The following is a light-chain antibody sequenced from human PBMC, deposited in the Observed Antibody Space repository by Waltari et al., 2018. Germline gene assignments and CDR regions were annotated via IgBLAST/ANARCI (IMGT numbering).Light chain of an antibody. V-gene: IGKV3-20*01. Sequence: EIVLTQSPGTLSLSPGERATLSHRASQSVSSNSLAWYQQKPGQAPRLLIHGAPSRATGIPDRFSGSGSGTDFTLTISSLQADDVAVYYCQQYYGSPLTFGGGTKVEIK. J-gene: IGKJ4*01. CDR1: QSVSSNS. CDR3: QQYYGSPLT. CDR2: GAP.